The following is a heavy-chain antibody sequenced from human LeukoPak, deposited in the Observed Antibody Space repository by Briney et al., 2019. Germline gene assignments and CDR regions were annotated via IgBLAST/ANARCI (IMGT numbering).Heavy chain of an antibody. CDR2: ISSGSRTI. Sequence: GGSLRPSCAASGFSFSSYSMNWVRQAPGRGLEWISYISSGSRTIFYADSVKGRFTIFRGNAKNSLYLLMNSLRADDTAVYYCARESITGDRDFDYWGQGTLITVSS. D-gene: IGHD7-27*01. CDR1: GFSFSSYS. J-gene: IGHJ4*02. V-gene: IGHV3-48*01. CDR3: ARESITGDRDFDY.